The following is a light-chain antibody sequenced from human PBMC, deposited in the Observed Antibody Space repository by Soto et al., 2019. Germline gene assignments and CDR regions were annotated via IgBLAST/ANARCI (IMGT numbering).Light chain of an antibody. CDR2: TAS. CDR1: QGIRND. CDR3: LQDFSFPLT. V-gene: IGKV1-6*01. Sequence: AIQMTQSPSSLSASVGDRVTITCRASQGIRNDLAWYQRKPGKAPKLLIYTASSLQNGVPPRFSGSGSETVFTLTIDSLQPEDFATYYCLQDFSFPLTFGGGTKVDIK. J-gene: IGKJ4*01.